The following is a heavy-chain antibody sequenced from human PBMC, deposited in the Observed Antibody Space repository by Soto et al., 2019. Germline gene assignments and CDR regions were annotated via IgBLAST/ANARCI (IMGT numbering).Heavy chain of an antibody. V-gene: IGHV3-15*01. Sequence: PGGSLRLSCAASGFAFSNALMNWVRQAPGKGLEWVGRIKSQTDGGTTDYAAPVKGRFTVSRDDSKNTIYLQMNSLRTEDTAVYYCPAPWGSTSSWDLEYWGPVT. J-gene: IGHJ4*02. D-gene: IGHD2-2*01. CDR3: PAPWGSTSSWDLEY. CDR1: GFAFSNAL. CDR2: IKSQTDGGTT.